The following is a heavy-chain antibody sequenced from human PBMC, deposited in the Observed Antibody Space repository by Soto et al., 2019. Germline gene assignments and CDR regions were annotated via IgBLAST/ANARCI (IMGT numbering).Heavy chain of an antibody. CDR3: VRFGGAAAGPGDY. V-gene: IGHV3-48*03. J-gene: IGHJ4*02. D-gene: IGHD6-13*01. CDR2: ISSSGTTI. Sequence: LRLSCVASGFTFSSYEMNWVRQAPGKGLEWVSYISSSGTTIYYTDSVKGRFTISRDNAKKSLYLQMNSLRAEDTAVYYCVRFGGAAAGPGDYWGQGTLVTVSS. CDR1: GFTFSSYE.